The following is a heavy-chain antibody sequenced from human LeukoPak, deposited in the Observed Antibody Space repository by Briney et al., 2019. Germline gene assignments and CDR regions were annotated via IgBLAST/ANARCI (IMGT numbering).Heavy chain of an antibody. Sequence: GGSLRLSCAASGFTFSSYGMHWARQAPGKGLEWVAVISYDGSNKYYADSVKGRFTISRDNSKNTLYLQMNSLRAEDTAVYYCARDLGQYYDTSDNWFDPWGQGTLVTVSS. V-gene: IGHV3-30*03. J-gene: IGHJ5*02. CDR2: ISYDGSNK. D-gene: IGHD3-22*01. CDR3: ARDLGQYYDTSDNWFDP. CDR1: GFTFSSYG.